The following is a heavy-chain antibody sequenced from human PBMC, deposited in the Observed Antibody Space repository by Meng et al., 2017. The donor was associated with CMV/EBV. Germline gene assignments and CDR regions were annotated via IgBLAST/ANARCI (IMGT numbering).Heavy chain of an antibody. CDR3: AKWSSSGWLDY. V-gene: IGHV3-23*01. J-gene: IGHJ4*02. Sequence: SGAASGFTFSSYAMSWVRQAPGKGLEWVSAISGSGGSTYYADSVKGRFTISRDNSKNTLYLQMNSLRAEDTAVYYCAKWSSSGWLDYWGQGTLVTVSS. D-gene: IGHD6-19*01. CDR1: GFTFSSYA. CDR2: ISGSGGST.